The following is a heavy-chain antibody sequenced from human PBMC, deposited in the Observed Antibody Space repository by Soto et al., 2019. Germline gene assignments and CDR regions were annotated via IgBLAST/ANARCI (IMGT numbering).Heavy chain of an antibody. CDR3: ASSPVYDRALSWFDP. J-gene: IGHJ5*02. Sequence: GGSLRLSCAASGFTFSSYAMSWVRQAPGKGLEWVSAISGSGGSTYYADSVKGRFTISRDNSKNTLYLQMNSLRAEDTAVYYCASSPVYDRALSWFDPWGQGTLVTVSS. CDR1: GFTFSSYA. D-gene: IGHD1-20*01. CDR2: ISGSGGST. V-gene: IGHV3-23*01.